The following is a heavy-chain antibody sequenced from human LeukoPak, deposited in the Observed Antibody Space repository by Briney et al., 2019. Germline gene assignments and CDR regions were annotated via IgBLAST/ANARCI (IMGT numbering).Heavy chain of an antibody. J-gene: IGHJ4*02. D-gene: IGHD1-26*01. Sequence: GGSLRLSCAASGFTFSSYWMHWVRQAPGKGLVWVSRINSDGSSTNYADSVKGRFTISRDNARNTLYLHMNSLRAEDTAVYFCTRGIVGATSDYWGQGTLVTVSS. V-gene: IGHV3-74*01. CDR1: GFTFSSYW. CDR2: INSDGSST. CDR3: TRGIVGATSDY.